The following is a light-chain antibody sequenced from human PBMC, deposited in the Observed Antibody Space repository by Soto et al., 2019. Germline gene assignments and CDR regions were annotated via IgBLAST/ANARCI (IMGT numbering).Light chain of an antibody. Sequence: EIVLTQSPATLSLSPGERATLSCRASQSISNYLAWYHQKPGQAPRLLIYDASNRATGIPVRFSGSGSGTDFTLTISSLEPEDFAVYYCQQRSNWPIFAQGTRLDIK. CDR2: DAS. CDR3: QQRSNWPI. CDR1: QSISNY. J-gene: IGKJ5*01. V-gene: IGKV3-11*01.